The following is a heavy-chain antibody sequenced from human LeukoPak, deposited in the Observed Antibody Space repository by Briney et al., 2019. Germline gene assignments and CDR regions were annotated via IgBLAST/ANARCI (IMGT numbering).Heavy chain of an antibody. Sequence: GESLKISCKGSGYRFASYWIGWVRQMPGEGLEWMGIIDPSDSETKYSPSFQGQVTISADKSISTAYLQWSSLKASDSAMYYCVRRTYDTSGYFQSYLDYWGQGTLVTVSS. D-gene: IGHD3-22*01. V-gene: IGHV5-51*01. J-gene: IGHJ4*02. CDR3: VRRTYDTSGYFQSYLDY. CDR2: IDPSDSET. CDR1: GYRFASYW.